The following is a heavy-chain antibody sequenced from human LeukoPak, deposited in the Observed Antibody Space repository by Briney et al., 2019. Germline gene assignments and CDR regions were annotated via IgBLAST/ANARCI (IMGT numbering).Heavy chain of an antibody. CDR3: ARAYDSSGYIYYYYYMDV. CDR1: GGSISSYY. CDR2: FHYSGST. J-gene: IGHJ6*03. V-gene: IGHV4-59*12. Sequence: SETLSLTCNVSGGSISSYYWSWIRQPPGKGLERIGYFHYSGSTNYNPSLKSRVTISVDTSKKQFSLKLSSVTAADTAVYYCARAYDSSGYIYYYYYMDVWGKGTTVTVSS. D-gene: IGHD3-22*01.